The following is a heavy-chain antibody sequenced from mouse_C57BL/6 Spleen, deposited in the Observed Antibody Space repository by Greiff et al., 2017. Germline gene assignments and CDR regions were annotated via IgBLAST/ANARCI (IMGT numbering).Heavy chain of an antibody. CDR3: ARDSSEGY. CDR1: GYAFSSSW. Sequence: VQLQQSGPELVKPGASVKISCKASGYAFSSSWMNWVKQRPGTGLEWIGRIYPGDGDTNYNGKFKGKATLTADKSSSTAYMQLSSLTSEDSAVYFCARDSSEGYWGQGTTLTVSS. V-gene: IGHV1-82*01. CDR2: IYPGDGDT. D-gene: IGHD3-2*02. J-gene: IGHJ2*01.